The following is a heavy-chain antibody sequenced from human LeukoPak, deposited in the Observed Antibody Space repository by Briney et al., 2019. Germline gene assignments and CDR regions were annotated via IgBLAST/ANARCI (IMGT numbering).Heavy chain of an antibody. Sequence: QSGGSLRLSCAASGFTFSSYGMHWVRQAPGKGLEWVAVIWYDGSNKYYADSVKGRFTISRDNSKNTLYLQMNSLRAEDTAVYYCARDDLIIDSSXXXDYWGQGTLXTVSS. V-gene: IGHV3-33*01. CDR3: ARDDLIIDSSXXXDY. D-gene: IGHD3-22*01. CDR1: GFTFSSYG. J-gene: IGHJ4*02. CDR2: IWYDGSNK.